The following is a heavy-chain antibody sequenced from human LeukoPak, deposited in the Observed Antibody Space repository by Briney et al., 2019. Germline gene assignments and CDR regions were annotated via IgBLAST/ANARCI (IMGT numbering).Heavy chain of an antibody. D-gene: IGHD6-13*01. CDR3: AKVFGSSWSNGGTIDY. V-gene: IGHV3-23*01. Sequence: GGSLRLSCVVSGFTFSDYAMSWVRQAPGKGLEWVSTISGSGGSIYYADSVKGRFTISRDNSKNTLYLQMNSLRAEDTAVYYCAKVFGSSWSNGGTIDYWGQGTLVTVSS. J-gene: IGHJ4*02. CDR2: ISGSGGSI. CDR1: GFTFSDYA.